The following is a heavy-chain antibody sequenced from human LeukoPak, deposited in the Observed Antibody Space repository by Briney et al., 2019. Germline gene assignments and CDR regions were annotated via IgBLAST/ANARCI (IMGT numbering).Heavy chain of an antibody. V-gene: IGHV3-7*01. CDR1: GFTFSYHW. Sequence: GGSLRLSCAASGFTFSYHWMAWVRQAPGKGLEWVASIKLDGSEQYYLDSVKGRFTISRDNSKNTLYLQMNSLRAEDTAVYYCAKGDYYDILTGYSTYWGQGTLVTVSS. D-gene: IGHD3-9*01. CDR3: AKGDYYDILTGYSTY. J-gene: IGHJ4*02. CDR2: IKLDGSEQ.